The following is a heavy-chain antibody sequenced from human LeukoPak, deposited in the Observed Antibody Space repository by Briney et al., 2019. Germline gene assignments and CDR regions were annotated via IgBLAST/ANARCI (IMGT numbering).Heavy chain of an antibody. CDR3: ARHLVGGYYFDY. CDR1: GGSISTYY. V-gene: IGHV4-59*08. Sequence: SETLSLTCTVSGGSISTYYWSWIRQPPGKGLEWLGYVYHSGSTNYNPSLKSRVTISVDTSKNQFSLKLSSVTAADTAVYYCARHLVGGYYFDYWGQGTLVTVSS. J-gene: IGHJ4*02. CDR2: VYHSGST. D-gene: IGHD2-15*01.